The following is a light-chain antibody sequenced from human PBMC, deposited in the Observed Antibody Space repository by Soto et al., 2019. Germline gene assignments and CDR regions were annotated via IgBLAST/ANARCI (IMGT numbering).Light chain of an antibody. V-gene: IGKV3-15*01. Sequence: ETVLTQSPATLSLSPGETATLSCRASQRVTNNLAWYQWKLGQPPRLLIYGASTRATGIPVRFRGSGSGTKFTLTHSSLQSEDSAVYYCQQHHNWPWTFGQGTRVELK. J-gene: IGKJ1*01. CDR2: GAS. CDR3: QQHHNWPWT. CDR1: QRVTNN.